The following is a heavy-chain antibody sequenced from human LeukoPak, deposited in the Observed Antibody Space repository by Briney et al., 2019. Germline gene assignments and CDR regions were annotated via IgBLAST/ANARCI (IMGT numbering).Heavy chain of an antibody. CDR2: IWYDGSNK. D-gene: IGHD5-12*01. Sequence: GGSLRLSCAASGFTFSSYGMHWVRQAPGKGLEWVAVIWYDGSNKYYADSVKGRFTISRDNSKNTLYLQMNSLRAEDTAVYYCARERGYSGYDYFIDSPSDYWGQGTLVTVSS. CDR1: GFTFSSYG. J-gene: IGHJ4*02. CDR3: ARERGYSGYDYFIDSPSDY. V-gene: IGHV3-33*01.